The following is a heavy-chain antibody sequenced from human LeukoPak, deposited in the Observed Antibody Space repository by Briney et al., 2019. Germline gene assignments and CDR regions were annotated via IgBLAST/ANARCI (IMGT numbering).Heavy chain of an antibody. CDR1: GGSISSGGYY. V-gene: IGHV4-30-2*01. D-gene: IGHD3-10*01. CDR3: ARRSSFGGYYGMDV. Sequence: SETLSLTCTVSGGSISSGGYYWSWIRQPPGKGLEWIGYIYHSGSTYYNPSLKSRVTISVDRSKNQFSLKLSSVTAADTAVYFCARRSSFGGYYGMDVWGQGTTVTVSS. CDR2: IYHSGST. J-gene: IGHJ6*02.